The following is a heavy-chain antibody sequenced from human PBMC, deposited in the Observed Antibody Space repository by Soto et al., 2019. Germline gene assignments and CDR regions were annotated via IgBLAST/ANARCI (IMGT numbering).Heavy chain of an antibody. CDR3: GKERLGSGWFVSSY. V-gene: IGHV3-23*01. J-gene: IGHJ4*02. D-gene: IGHD6-19*01. Sequence: PGGSLRLSCAASGFTCSTYAMSWVRQAPGKGLEWVSTISGSATSTSYADSVRGRFTISRDNSKDTLFLQMNSLRADDTGVYYCGKERLGSGWFVSSYLGQGVLVTVSS. CDR2: ISGSATST. CDR1: GFTCSTYA.